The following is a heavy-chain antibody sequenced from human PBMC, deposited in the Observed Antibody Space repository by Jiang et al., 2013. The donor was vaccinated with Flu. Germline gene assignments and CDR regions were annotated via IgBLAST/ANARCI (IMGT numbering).Heavy chain of an antibody. D-gene: IGHD6-6*01. Sequence: AEVKKPGESLRISCKGSGYSFSSYWITWVRQLPGKGLEWIGRIDPTDSEANYSPSFEGLVTFSVDKSINTAYLQWSSLKASDTAMYYCARRPPIAAPDYWGQGTLVTVSS. J-gene: IGHJ4*02. CDR2: IDPTDSEA. CDR1: GYSFSSYW. CDR3: ARRPPIAAPDY. V-gene: IGHV5-10-1*01.